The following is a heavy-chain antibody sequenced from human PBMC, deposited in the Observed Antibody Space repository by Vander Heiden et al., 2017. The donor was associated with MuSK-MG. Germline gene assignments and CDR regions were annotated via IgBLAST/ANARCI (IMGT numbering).Heavy chain of an antibody. CDR3: ARESEWEQLRGGAFDF. Sequence: QVQLQESGPGLVKPSETLSLTCTVSGYSISSGHYWGWIWQPPGKGLEWIGSIYHGGTTYYNPSLESRVIISADRSKNQFSLKLRSVTAAETAVYFCARESEWEQLRGGAFDFWGQGTMVTVYS. V-gene: IGHV4-38-2*02. J-gene: IGHJ3*01. CDR1: GYSISSGHY. CDR2: IYHGGTT. D-gene: IGHD1-26*01.